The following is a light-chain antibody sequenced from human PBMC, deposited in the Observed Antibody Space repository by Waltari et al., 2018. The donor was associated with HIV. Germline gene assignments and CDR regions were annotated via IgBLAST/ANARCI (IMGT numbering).Light chain of an antibody. CDR3: ATWDDSPDGPV. CDR2: RNN. J-gene: IGLJ3*02. CDR1: SSNIGRNT. Sequence: QSVLTQPPSASGNPGQRVTISCSGSSSNIGRNTVNWYQHLPGPAPKLLIYRNNQRPAGVPDRCSGSKSGTSASLAISGLQSEDEADYYCATWDDSPDGPVFGGGTKLTVL. V-gene: IGLV1-44*01.